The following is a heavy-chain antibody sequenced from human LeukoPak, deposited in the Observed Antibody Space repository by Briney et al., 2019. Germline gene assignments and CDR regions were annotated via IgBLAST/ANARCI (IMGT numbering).Heavy chain of an antibody. V-gene: IGHV3-73*01. D-gene: IGHD2-2*01. J-gene: IGHJ6*03. CDR1: GFTFSGSA. Sequence: GGSLRLSCTASGFTFSGSALHWVRQPSGKGLEWIARIRRKGNNYVTAYAVSVRGRFTISRDDSGTTTFLQMNSLKIEDTALYYCTSGYAGNSDYYYYMDVWGKGTTVAVSS. CDR3: TSGYAGNSDYYYYMDV. CDR2: IRRKGNNYVT.